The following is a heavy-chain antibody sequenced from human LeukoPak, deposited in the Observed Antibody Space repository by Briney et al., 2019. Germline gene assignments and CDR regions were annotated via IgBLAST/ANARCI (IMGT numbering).Heavy chain of an antibody. Sequence: GASVKVSCKASGYTFTSYDINWVRQATGQGLEWMGWMNPNSGNTGYAQKFQGRVTMTRNTSISTAYMELSSLRSEDTAVYYCARGYDYLYAESFQHWGQGTLVTVSS. CDR1: GYTFTSYD. D-gene: IGHD4-11*01. V-gene: IGHV1-8*01. CDR3: ARGYDYLYAESFQH. J-gene: IGHJ1*01. CDR2: MNPNSGNT.